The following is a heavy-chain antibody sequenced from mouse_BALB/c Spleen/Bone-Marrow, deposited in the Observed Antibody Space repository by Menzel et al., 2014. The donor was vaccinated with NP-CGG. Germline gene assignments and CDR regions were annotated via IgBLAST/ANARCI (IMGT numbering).Heavy chain of an antibody. Sequence: VQLVESGPGLVAPSQSLSITCTVSGFSLTSYGVHWVRQPPGKGLEWLGVIWAGGSTNYNSALMSRLSISKDNSKSXVFLKMNSLQTDDTAMYYCAREGSTMITTPFAYWGQGTLVTVSA. V-gene: IGHV2-9*02. J-gene: IGHJ3*01. CDR2: IWAGGST. CDR1: GFSLTSYG. D-gene: IGHD2-4*01. CDR3: AREGSTMITTPFAY.